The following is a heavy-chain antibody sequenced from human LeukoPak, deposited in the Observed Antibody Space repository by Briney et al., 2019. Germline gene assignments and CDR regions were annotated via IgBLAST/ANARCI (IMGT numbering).Heavy chain of an antibody. D-gene: IGHD3-22*01. V-gene: IGHV4-59*01. CDR3: ARVYYYDSSGYPTLYYFDY. J-gene: IGHJ4*02. CDR1: GGSISSYY. Sequence: SETLSLTCAVSGGSISSYYWSWIRQPPGKGLEWLGDIYYSGSTNYNAYLKSGGIISVDTSKNQFSLKMSSVTADETAVYYCARVYYYDSSGYPTLYYFDYWRQGTLVTVPS. CDR2: IYYSGST.